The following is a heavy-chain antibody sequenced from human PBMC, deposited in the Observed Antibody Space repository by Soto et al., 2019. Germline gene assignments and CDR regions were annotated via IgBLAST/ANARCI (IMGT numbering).Heavy chain of an antibody. CDR3: ARSLYSRDQQGFDY. Sequence: PSETLSLTCAVSGGSISSGGYSWSWIRQPPGKGLEWIGYIYHSGSTYYNPSLKSRVTISVDRSKNQFSLKLSSVTAADTAVYYCARSLYSRDQQGFDYWGQGTLVTVSS. V-gene: IGHV4-30-2*01. D-gene: IGHD6-19*01. J-gene: IGHJ4*02. CDR1: GGSISSGGYS. CDR2: IYHSGST.